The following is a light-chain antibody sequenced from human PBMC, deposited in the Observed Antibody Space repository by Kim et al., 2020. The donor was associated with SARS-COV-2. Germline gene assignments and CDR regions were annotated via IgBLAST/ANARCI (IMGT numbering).Light chain of an antibody. CDR3: QQYSSSFRT. V-gene: IGKV3-20*01. J-gene: IGKJ1*01. Sequence: SPGERATLSCSASQSVSSTYLAWYQQRPGQAPRLLIYDASSRATGIPDRFSGSGSGTDFTLTISRLEPEDFAVYYCQQYSSSFRTFGQGTKVDIK. CDR1: QSVSSTY. CDR2: DAS.